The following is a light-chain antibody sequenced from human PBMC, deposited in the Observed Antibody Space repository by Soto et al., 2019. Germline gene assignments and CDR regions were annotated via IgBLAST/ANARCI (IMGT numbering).Light chain of an antibody. CDR1: QDISNN. V-gene: IGKV1-27*01. CDR2: AAS. Sequence: DIQMTQSPSSLSASVGDRVTITCRASQDISNNLAWYQQKPGKVPKFLIYAASALQPGVPSRFSGSGSGTDFTLSISSLQPEAVATYYYQYDNCVPLTFGGGTKVEI. J-gene: IGKJ4*01. CDR3: QYDNCVPLT.